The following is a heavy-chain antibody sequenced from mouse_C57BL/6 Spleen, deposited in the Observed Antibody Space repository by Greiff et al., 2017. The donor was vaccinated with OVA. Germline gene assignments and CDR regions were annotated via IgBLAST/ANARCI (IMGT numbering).Heavy chain of an antibody. CDR3: ARGRLYYDYDEGAMDY. CDR1: GYSFTDYN. D-gene: IGHD2-4*01. V-gene: IGHV1-39*01. J-gene: IGHJ4*01. Sequence: VQLKESGPELVKPGASVKISCKASGYSFTDYNMNWVKQSNGKSLEWIGVINPNYGTTSYNQKFKGKATLTVDQSSSTAYMQLNSLTSEDSAVYYCARGRLYYDYDEGAMDYWGQGTSVTVSS. CDR2: INPNYGTT.